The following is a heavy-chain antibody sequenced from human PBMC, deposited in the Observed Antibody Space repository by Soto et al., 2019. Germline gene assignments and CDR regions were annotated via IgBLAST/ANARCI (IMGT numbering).Heavy chain of an antibody. CDR3: AKAISLRLGELSISNYYYGLDV. V-gene: IGHV3-30*18. CDR2: ISYDGLNK. D-gene: IGHD3-16*02. Sequence: QVQLVESGGGVVQPGRSLRLSCAASGFIFSSYGMHWVRQAPGKGLEWVAVISYDGLNKYYADSVKGRFSISRDNSENTLYLQMNSLRTEDTAVYHCAKAISLRLGELSISNYYYGLDVWGQGTTVTVSS. CDR1: GFIFSSYG. J-gene: IGHJ6*02.